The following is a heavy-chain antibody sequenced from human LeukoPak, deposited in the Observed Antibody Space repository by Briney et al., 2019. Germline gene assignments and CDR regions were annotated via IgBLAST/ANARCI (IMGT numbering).Heavy chain of an antibody. CDR1: GYTLTELS. D-gene: IGHD2-2*01. CDR2: FDPEDGET. V-gene: IGHV1-24*01. Sequence: ASVKVSCKVSGYTLTELSMHWVRQAPGKGLEWMGGFDPEDGETIYAQKFQGRVTMTEDTSTDTAYMELSSLRSEDTAVYYCARSIVVSPAAPYTWFDPWGQGTLVTVSS. J-gene: IGHJ5*02. CDR3: ARSIVVSPAAPYTWFDP.